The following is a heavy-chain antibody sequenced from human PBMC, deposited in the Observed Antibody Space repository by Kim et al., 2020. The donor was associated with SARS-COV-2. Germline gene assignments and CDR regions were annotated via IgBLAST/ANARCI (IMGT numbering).Heavy chain of an antibody. D-gene: IGHD1-26*01. V-gene: IGHV1-18*04. Sequence: ASVKVSCKASGYTFTSYGISWVRQAPGQGLEWMGWISAYNGNTNYAQKLQGRVTMTTDTSTSTAYMELRSLRSDDTAVYYCARSFGWELHYAGESAAIDYWGQGTLVTVSS. CDR1: GYTFTSYG. J-gene: IGHJ4*02. CDR2: ISAYNGNT. CDR3: ARSFGWELHYAGESAAIDY.